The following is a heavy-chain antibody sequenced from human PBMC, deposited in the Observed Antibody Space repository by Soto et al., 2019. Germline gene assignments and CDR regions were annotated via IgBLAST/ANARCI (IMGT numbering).Heavy chain of an antibody. Sequence: EVQLVESGGGLIQPGGSLRLSCAASGFTVSSNYMSWVRQAPGKGLEWVSVICGDGATYYADPVKGRFTISRDTSKNTLFLKMNGLRAEDTAVYYWARAQKGFGGVPSYYYCGMAVWAKGPTFTASS. V-gene: IGHV3-53*01. CDR2: ICGDGAT. D-gene: IGHD3-16*01. J-gene: IGHJ6*04. CDR1: GFTVSSNY. CDR3: ARAQKGFGGVPSYYYCGMAV.